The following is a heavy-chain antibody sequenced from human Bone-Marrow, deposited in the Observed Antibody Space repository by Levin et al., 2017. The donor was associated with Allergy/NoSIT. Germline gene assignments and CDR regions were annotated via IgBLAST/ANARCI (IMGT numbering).Heavy chain of an antibody. V-gene: IGHV2-5*02. CDR1: GFSLSSYGVG. CDR2: YYWDDDK. D-gene: IGHD4/OR15-4a*01. J-gene: IGHJ4*02. CDR3: AHGWADGATYFDS. Sequence: SGPTLVKPTQTLTLTCTFSGFSLSSYGVGVGWIRQPPGKALEWLALYYWDDDKRYSPSLRNRLTIAKYASKNQVVLTMTNMDPADTATYFCAHGWADGATYFDSWGQGTLVTVSS.